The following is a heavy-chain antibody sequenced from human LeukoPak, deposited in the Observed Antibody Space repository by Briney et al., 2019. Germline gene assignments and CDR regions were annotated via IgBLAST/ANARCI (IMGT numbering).Heavy chain of an antibody. CDR3: ARDLLPNYDSSGNYSPFDY. Sequence: ASVKVPCKASGYTFTSYYMHWVRQAPGQGLEWMGIINPSGGSTSYAQKFQGRVTMTRDTSTSTVYMELSSLRSEDTAVYYCARDLLPNYDSSGNYSPFDYWGQGTLVTVSS. V-gene: IGHV1-46*01. D-gene: IGHD3-22*01. CDR2: INPSGGST. J-gene: IGHJ4*02. CDR1: GYTFTSYY.